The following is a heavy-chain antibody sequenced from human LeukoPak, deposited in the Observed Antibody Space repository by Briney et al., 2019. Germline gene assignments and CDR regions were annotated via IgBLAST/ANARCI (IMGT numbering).Heavy chain of an antibody. CDR3: ARQFRYGSGSYPSARYYYYYGMDV. D-gene: IGHD3-10*01. J-gene: IGHJ6*02. CDR1: GGIFSSYA. CDR2: IIPILGIA. Sequence: ASVKVSCKASGGIFSSYAISWVRQAPGQGLEWMGRIIPILGIANYAQKSQGRVTITADKSTSTAYMELSSLRSEDTAVYYCARQFRYGSGSYPSARYYYYYGMDVWGQGTTVTVSS. V-gene: IGHV1-69*04.